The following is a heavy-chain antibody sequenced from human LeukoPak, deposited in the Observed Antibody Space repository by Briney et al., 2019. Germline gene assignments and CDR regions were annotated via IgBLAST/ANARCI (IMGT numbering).Heavy chain of an antibody. CDR3: ARGVPTHYYYYYYMDV. V-gene: IGHV4-59*01. Sequence: SETLSLTCGVSGGAITNYYWNWIRQAPGKGLEWLGYIYYTGSTTYNPSVKSRITISLDTSKKQISLKLRSVTAADTAVYYCARGVPTHYYYYYYMDVWGKGTTVTVSS. D-gene: IGHD2-2*01. CDR2: IYYTGST. CDR1: GGAITNYY. J-gene: IGHJ6*03.